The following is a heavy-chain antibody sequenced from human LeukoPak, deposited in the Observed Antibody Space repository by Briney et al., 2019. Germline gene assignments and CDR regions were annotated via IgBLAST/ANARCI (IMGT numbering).Heavy chain of an antibody. Sequence: SETLSLTCAVSGGSFNAYFWTWVRQSPGKALEWIGEINHVGTTTYNPSLESRVSVSVDTANNHFSLKLYSVTDADAGVYYCAAKRLLVTYLDYWGQGSRVIVSS. D-gene: IGHD2-21*02. CDR2: INHVGTT. CDR1: GGSFNAYF. J-gene: IGHJ4*02. V-gene: IGHV4-34*01. CDR3: AAKRLLVTYLDY.